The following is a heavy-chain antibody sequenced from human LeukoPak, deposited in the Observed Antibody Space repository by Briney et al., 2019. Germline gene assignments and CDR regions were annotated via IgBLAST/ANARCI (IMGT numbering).Heavy chain of an antibody. CDR2: IYYSGST. J-gene: IGHJ4*02. D-gene: IGHD3-3*01. CDR3: ARGAYDFWSGSAPDYFDY. Sequence: PSETLSLTCTVSGGSISSYYWSWIRQPPGKGLEWIGYIYYSGSTNYNPSLKSRVTISVDTSKNQFSLKLSTVTAADTAVYYCARGAYDFWSGSAPDYFDYWGQGTLVTVSS. V-gene: IGHV4-59*01. CDR1: GGSISSYY.